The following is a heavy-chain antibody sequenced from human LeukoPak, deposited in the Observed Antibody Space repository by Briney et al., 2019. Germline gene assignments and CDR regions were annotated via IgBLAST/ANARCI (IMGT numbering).Heavy chain of an antibody. J-gene: IGHJ4*02. V-gene: IGHV4-39*01. CDR2: IYYSGST. CDR1: GGSISSSSYY. CDR3: TRRWGSGPFDY. Sequence: PSETLSLTCTVSGGSISSSSYYWGWIRQPPGKGLEWIGSIYYSGSTYYNPSLKSRVTMSVDTSKNQFSLKLSSVTAADTAVYYCTRRWGSGPFDYWGQGTQVTVSS. D-gene: IGHD3-16*01.